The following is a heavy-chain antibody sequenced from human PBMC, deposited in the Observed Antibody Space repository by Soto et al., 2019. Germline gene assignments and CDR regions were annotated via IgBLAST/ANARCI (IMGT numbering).Heavy chain of an antibody. CDR3: ARSYSNAFDI. D-gene: IGHD2-21*01. V-gene: IGHV3-13*01. CDR1: GFTFSSYD. CDR2: IASTGDT. J-gene: IGHJ3*02. Sequence: GGSLRLSCTASGFTFSSYDMHWVRQAAGKGLEWVSAIASTGDTYYPGSVKGRFTISRENAKNSFYLQMNSLRAGDTAVYYCARSYSNAFDIWGQGAMVTVSS.